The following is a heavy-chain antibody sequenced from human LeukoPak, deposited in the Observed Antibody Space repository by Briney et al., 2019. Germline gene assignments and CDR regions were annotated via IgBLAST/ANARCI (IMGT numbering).Heavy chain of an antibody. Sequence: PGGSLRLSCAASTLTFSSFGMHWVRQAPGKGLEWVTFIRSDGSDTYYADSVKGRFTISRDNPMNTLYLQMNSLRPEDTAVYYCAKDKGVRYFDYWGQGTLVTVSS. CDR2: IRSDGSDT. J-gene: IGHJ4*02. CDR1: TLTFSSFG. D-gene: IGHD1-1*01. V-gene: IGHV3-30*02. CDR3: AKDKGVRYFDY.